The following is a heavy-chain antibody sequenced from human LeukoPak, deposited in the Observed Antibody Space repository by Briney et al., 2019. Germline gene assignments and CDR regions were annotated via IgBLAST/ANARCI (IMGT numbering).Heavy chain of an antibody. D-gene: IGHD2-15*01. CDR1: GGSISSYY. Sequence: SSETLSLTCTVSGGSISSYYRSWIRQPAGKGLEWIGRIYTSGSTNYTPSLKSRVTMSVDTSKNQFSLKLSSVTAADTAVYYCARDVVAATHNWFDPWGQGTLVTVSS. CDR3: ARDVVAATHNWFDP. CDR2: IYTSGST. V-gene: IGHV4-4*07. J-gene: IGHJ5*02.